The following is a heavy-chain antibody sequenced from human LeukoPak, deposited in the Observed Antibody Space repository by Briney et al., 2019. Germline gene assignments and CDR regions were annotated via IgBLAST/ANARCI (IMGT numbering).Heavy chain of an antibody. J-gene: IGHJ4*02. CDR3: APGYCTSTSCSHYFEH. D-gene: IGHD2-2*01. V-gene: IGHV3-48*01. CDR2: ISNSSNTI. Sequence: PGGSLRLSCAASGFTFNSYSMNWVRQAPGKGLEWVSYISNSSNTIYYADSVEGRFTISRDNAKNSLYLQLNSLRAEDTAVYYCAPGYCTSTSCSHYFEHWGQGTLVTVSS. CDR1: GFTFNSYS.